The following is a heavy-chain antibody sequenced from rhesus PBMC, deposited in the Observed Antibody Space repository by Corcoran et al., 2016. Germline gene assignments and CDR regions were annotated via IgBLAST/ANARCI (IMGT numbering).Heavy chain of an antibody. V-gene: IGHV2-95*01. CDR2: IYWNDGK. J-gene: IGHJ4*01. Sequence: QVTLKESGPALVKPTQTLTLTCPFSGFSISPSGTGVGWIRPPPGKALEWLASIYWNDGKYYITSLKSRLTISKDTSKNQVVLTMTNMDPVDTATYYCARVRSSWAPYFDYWGQGVLVTVSS. CDR1: GFSISPSGTG. CDR3: ARVRSSWAPYFDY. D-gene: IGHD6-13*01.